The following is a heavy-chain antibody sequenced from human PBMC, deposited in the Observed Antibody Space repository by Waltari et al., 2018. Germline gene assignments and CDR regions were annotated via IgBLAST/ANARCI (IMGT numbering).Heavy chain of an antibody. CDR3: ARADRGRDGRYATPDWGP. Sequence: QVQLQQWGAGQLKPSETLSLTCAVYGASFSGYYWSWIRQPPGKGLEWIGEINHSGSTNYNPSLKNRLTISLDTSKNQLSLKMRSVTAADTAVYYCARADRGRDGRYATPDWGPWGQGTLVTVSS. V-gene: IGHV4-34*01. CDR2: INHSGST. D-gene: IGHD3-16*01. J-gene: IGHJ5*02. CDR1: GASFSGYY.